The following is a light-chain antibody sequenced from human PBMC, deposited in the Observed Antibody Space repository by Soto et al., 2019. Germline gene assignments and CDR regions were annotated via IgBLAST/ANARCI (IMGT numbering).Light chain of an antibody. Sequence: QSALTQPASVSGPPGQSITISCTGSSSDVGSYNLVSWYQQHPGKAPKLMIYEGSKRPSGVSNRFSGSESGNTASLTISGLQAEDEADYYCSSYAGSSTLVFGGGTKLTVL. CDR1: SSDVGSYNL. CDR3: SSYAGSSTLV. CDR2: EGS. J-gene: IGLJ2*01. V-gene: IGLV2-23*01.